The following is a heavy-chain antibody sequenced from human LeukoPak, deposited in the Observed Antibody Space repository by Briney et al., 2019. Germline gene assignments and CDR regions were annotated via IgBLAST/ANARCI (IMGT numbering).Heavy chain of an antibody. Sequence: GGSLRLSCAASGFTFSSYGMHWVRQAPGKGLEWVAFIRYDGSNKYYADSVKGRFTISRDNSKNTLYLQRNSLRAEDTAVYYCAKGRYCSSTSCQTGYYYYYYMDVWGKGNPGHRLL. CDR3: AKGRYCSSTSCQTGYYYYYYMDV. D-gene: IGHD2-2*01. CDR1: GFTFSSYG. J-gene: IGHJ6*03. CDR2: IRYDGSNK. V-gene: IGHV3-30*02.